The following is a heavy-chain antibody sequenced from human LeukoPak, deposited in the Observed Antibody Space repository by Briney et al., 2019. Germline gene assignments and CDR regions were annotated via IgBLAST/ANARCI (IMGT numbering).Heavy chain of an antibody. D-gene: IGHD3-16*01. CDR3: ARLISNAYYFDY. CDR2: IYRSGST. Sequence: SETPSLTCTVSGGSISSGSYYWSWIRQHPGKGLEWIGYIYRSGSTYYNPSLRRRVTMSVDTSKDQFSLKLSSVTAADTAVYYCARLISNAYYFDYWGQGTLVTVSS. CDR1: GGSISSGSYY. V-gene: IGHV4-31*03. J-gene: IGHJ4*02.